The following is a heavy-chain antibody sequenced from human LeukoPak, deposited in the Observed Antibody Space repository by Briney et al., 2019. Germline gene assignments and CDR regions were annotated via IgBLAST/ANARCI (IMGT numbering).Heavy chain of an antibody. V-gene: IGHV3-33*01. CDR1: GFTFSSYG. D-gene: IGHD6-13*01. CDR3: ARYSRITSVGTSWFDP. CDR2: IWSDGSNQ. J-gene: IGHJ5*02. Sequence: PGGSLRLSCAASGFTFSSYGMHWVRQAPGKGLEWVALIWSDGSNQNYADFEKGRFTISRDNSKNTAYLQMNSLRVEDTAVYYCARYSRITSVGTSWFDPWGQGTRVTVSS.